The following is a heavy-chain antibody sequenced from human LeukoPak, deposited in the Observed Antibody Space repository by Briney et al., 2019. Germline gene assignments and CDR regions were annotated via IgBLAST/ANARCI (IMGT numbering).Heavy chain of an antibody. Sequence: GGSLRLSCAASGLTVSSNYMSWVRQAPGKGLEWVSVIYSGGSTYYADSAKGRFTISRDNSKNTLYLQMNSLRAEDTAVYYCARDTGPEPMGDYWGQGTLVTVSS. CDR3: ARDTGPEPMGDY. CDR2: IYSGGST. D-gene: IGHD1-14*01. V-gene: IGHV3-53*01. J-gene: IGHJ4*02. CDR1: GLTVSSNY.